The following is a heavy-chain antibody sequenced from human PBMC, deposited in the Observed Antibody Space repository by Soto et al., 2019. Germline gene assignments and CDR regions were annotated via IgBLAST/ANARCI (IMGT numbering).Heavy chain of an antibody. Sequence: PGGSLRLSCAASGFTLSSYSMNWARQAPGKGLEWVSSISSSSSYIYYADSVKGRFTISRDNAKNSLYLQMNSLRAEDTAVYYCAREGGDYDFWSGPRGWFDPWGQGTLVTVSS. V-gene: IGHV3-21*01. CDR1: GFTLSSYS. CDR2: ISSSSSYI. J-gene: IGHJ5*02. D-gene: IGHD3-3*01. CDR3: AREGGDYDFWSGPRGWFDP.